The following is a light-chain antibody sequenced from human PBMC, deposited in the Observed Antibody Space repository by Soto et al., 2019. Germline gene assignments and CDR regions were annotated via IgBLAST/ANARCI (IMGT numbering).Light chain of an antibody. CDR1: QDISNY. CDR2: DAS. Sequence: DIQMTQSPSSLSASVGDRVTITCQASQDISNYLNWYQQKPGKAPKLLIYDASNLETGVPSRFSGSGSGTDFTLTISSLQPEDFATYYCQQSYSTPLNFGGGTKVDIK. J-gene: IGKJ4*01. CDR3: QQSYSTPLN. V-gene: IGKV1-39*01.